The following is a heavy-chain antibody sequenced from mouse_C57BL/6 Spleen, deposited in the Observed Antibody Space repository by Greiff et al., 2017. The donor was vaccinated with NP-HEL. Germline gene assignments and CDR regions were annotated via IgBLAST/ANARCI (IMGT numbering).Heavy chain of an antibody. J-gene: IGHJ1*03. V-gene: IGHV5-9-1*02. CDR1: GFTFSSYA. D-gene: IGHD1-1*01. Sequence: DVKLVESGEGLVKPGGSLKLSCAASGFTFSSYAMSWVRQTPEKRLEWVAYISSGGDYIYYADTVKGRFTISRDNARNTLYLQMSSLKSEDTAMYYCTRDYGSSSYWYFDVWGTGTTVTVSS. CDR2: ISSGGDYI. CDR3: TRDYGSSSYWYFDV.